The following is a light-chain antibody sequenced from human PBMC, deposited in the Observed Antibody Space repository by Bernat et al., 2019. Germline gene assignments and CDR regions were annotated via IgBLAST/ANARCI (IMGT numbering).Light chain of an antibody. V-gene: IGLV2-8*01. Sequence: QSALTQPPSASGSPGQSVTISCTGTSSDVGGYNYVSWYQQHPGKAPKLMIYEVSKRPSVVPDRFSGSKSGNTASLTVSGLQAEDEADYYCSSYAGSSHNYVFGTGTKVTVL. J-gene: IGLJ1*01. CDR2: EVS. CDR1: SSDVGGYNY. CDR3: SSYAGSSHNYV.